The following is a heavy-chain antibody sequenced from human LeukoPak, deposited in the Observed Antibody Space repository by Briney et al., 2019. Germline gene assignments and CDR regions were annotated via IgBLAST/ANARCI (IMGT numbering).Heavy chain of an antibody. CDR3: GRKGKCDSSGYGSDY. CDR2: ISYSSSYI. V-gene: IGHV3-21*01. J-gene: IGHJ4*02. Sequence: GGSLRLSCAASGFTFSIYSMNWVRQAPGKGLEWVSSISYSSSYIYYADSVKGRFTISRDNAKNSLYLQMNSLRAEDTAVYYCGRKGKCDSSGYGSDYWGQGTLVTVSS. D-gene: IGHD3-22*01. CDR1: GFTFSIYS.